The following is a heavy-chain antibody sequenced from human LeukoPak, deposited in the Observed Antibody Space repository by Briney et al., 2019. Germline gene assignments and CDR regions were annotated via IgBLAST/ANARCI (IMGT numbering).Heavy chain of an antibody. J-gene: IGHJ4*02. CDR2: IYYSGST. CDR3: ARDPPIGYCSGGSCYEDGDY. Sequence: PSETLSLTCTVSGGSISSGDYYWSWIRQPPGKGLEWIGYIYYSGSTYYNPSLKSRVTISVDTSKNQFSLKLSSVTAADTAVYYCARDPPIGYCSGGSCYEDGDYWGQGILVTVSS. D-gene: IGHD2-15*01. CDR1: GGSISSGDYY. V-gene: IGHV4-30-4*01.